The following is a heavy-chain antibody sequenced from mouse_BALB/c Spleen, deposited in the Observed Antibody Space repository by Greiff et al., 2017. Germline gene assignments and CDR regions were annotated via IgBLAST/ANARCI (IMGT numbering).Heavy chain of an antibody. CDR1: GYPFPSYW. Sequence: VQLQQPGAELVKPGASVKMSCKASGYPFPSYWMHWVKQRPGQGLEWIGVIDPSDSYTSYNQKFKGKATLTVDTSSSTAYMQLSSLTSEDSAVYYCTGYEEDFDYWGQGTTLTVSS. CDR3: TGYEEDFDY. CDR2: IDPSDSYT. D-gene: IGHD2-14*01. V-gene: IGHV1S127*01. J-gene: IGHJ2*01.